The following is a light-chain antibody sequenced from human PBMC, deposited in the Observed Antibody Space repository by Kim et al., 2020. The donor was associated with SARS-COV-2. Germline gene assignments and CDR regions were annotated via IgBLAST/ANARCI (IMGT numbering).Light chain of an antibody. CDR2: EAT. J-gene: IGKJ5*01. Sequence: DIQMTQTPSSLSASVGDRVTITCRASETVNKYVSWYQQKPGKAPNLLIYEATSLQSVVPSRFRGSASGTDFTLTISSLQPEDFATYYCQQTYSTSITFGQGTRREIK. CDR3: QQTYSTSIT. CDR1: ETVNKY. V-gene: IGKV1-39*01.